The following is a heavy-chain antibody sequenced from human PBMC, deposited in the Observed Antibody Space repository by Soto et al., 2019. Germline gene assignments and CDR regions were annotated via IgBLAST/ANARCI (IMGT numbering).Heavy chain of an antibody. CDR1: SFTFRTYE. CDR3: VRYCSTTLCNGVATRTFDY. Sequence: GGALGLCCAASSFTFRTYEMNWVRQAPGKGLEWVSYISSSGNTVYYVDSVKGRFTISRDNTRNSLYLQMNSLRDEDTALYYCVRYCSTTLCNGVATRTFDYWGQGTLVPVSS. D-gene: IGHD2-2*01. CDR2: ISSSGNTV. V-gene: IGHV3-48*03. J-gene: IGHJ4*02.